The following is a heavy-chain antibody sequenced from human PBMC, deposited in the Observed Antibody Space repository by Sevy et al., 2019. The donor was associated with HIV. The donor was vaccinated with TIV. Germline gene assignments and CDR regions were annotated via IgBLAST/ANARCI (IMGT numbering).Heavy chain of an antibody. CDR3: VRIRFQTGAFDS. J-gene: IGHJ4*02. D-gene: IGHD7-27*01. V-gene: IGHV1-2*02. Sequence: GASVKVSCKASGYTFTGHYLHWVRQAPGRGLEWMGWIDPISAGTNYAQKFKGRVTMARDTSISTAYMELSRLRFDDTAMYYCVRIRFQTGAFDSWGQGTLVTVSS. CDR2: IDPISAGT. CDR1: GYTFTGHY.